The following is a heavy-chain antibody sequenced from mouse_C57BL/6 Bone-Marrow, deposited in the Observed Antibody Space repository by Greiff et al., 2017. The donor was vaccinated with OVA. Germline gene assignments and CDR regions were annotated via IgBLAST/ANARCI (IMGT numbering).Heavy chain of an antibody. Sequence: DVKLVESGGGLVQPGDSLSLSCAASGFTFTNYYMSWVRQPPGKALEWLAFIRNKPNGSTTEYSASVKGRFTISRDNSQSILYLRMNALRAEDSATYYCARYKGRVAVDYFDYWGQGTALTVSS. CDR1: GFTFTNYY. V-gene: IGHV7-3*01. CDR3: ARYKGRVAVDYFDY. J-gene: IGHJ2*01. D-gene: IGHD1-1*01. CDR2: IRNKPNGSTT.